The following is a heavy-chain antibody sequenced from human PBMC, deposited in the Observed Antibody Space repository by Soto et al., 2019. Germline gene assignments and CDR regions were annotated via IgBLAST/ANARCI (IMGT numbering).Heavy chain of an antibody. J-gene: IGHJ4*02. Sequence: PGGSLRLSCAASGFTFSSYGMHWVRQAPGKGLEWVAVISYDGSNKYYADSVKGRFTISRDNSKNTLYLQMNSLRAEDTAVYYCAKDSMAVAGGEPDYWGQGTLVTVSS. CDR2: ISYDGSNK. D-gene: IGHD6-19*01. CDR3: AKDSMAVAGGEPDY. CDR1: GFTFSSYG. V-gene: IGHV3-30*18.